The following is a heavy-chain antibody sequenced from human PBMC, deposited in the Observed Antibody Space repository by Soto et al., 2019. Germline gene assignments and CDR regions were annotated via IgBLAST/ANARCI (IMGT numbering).Heavy chain of an antibody. J-gene: IGHJ1*01. CDR1: GFTFSSYS. Sequence: EVQLVESGRGLVKPGGSLRLSCAASGFTFSSYSMNWVRQAPGKGLEWLSSISSSSSYIYYADSVKGRFTISRDNAKNSLYLQMNSLRAEDTSVYYCAASPGSSSWYAEYFQHWGQGTLVTVSS. V-gene: IGHV3-21*01. D-gene: IGHD6-13*01. CDR3: AASPGSSSWYAEYFQH. CDR2: ISSSSSYI.